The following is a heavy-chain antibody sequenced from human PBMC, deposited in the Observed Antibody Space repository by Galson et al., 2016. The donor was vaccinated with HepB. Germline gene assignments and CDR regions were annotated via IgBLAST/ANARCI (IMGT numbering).Heavy chain of an antibody. J-gene: IGHJ4*02. Sequence: SVKVSCKASNYSFPHFGITWVRQAPGQGLEWMGWIIPHNGNANYAQKFQGRVTMTADTTTSTAYMELSSLTSDDTAVYFCARHNGGDYWGQGTLVTVSS. CDR1: NYSFPHFG. D-gene: IGHD4-23*01. CDR3: ARHNGGDY. CDR2: IIPHNGNA. V-gene: IGHV1-18*01.